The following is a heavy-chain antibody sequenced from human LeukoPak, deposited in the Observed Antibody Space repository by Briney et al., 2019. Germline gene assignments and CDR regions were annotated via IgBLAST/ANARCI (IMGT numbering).Heavy chain of an antibody. CDR3: AREGDYYDSSTLFDY. Sequence: SETLSLTCAVYGGSFSGYYWSWIRQPPGKGLEWIGSIYYSGSTYYNPSLKSRVTISVDTSKNQFSLKLSSVTAADTAVYYCAREGDYYDSSTLFDYWGQGTLVTVSS. CDR2: IYYSGST. CDR1: GGSFSGYY. J-gene: IGHJ4*02. V-gene: IGHV4-34*01. D-gene: IGHD3-22*01.